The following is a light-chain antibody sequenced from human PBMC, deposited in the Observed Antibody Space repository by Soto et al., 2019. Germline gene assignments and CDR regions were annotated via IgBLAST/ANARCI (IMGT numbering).Light chain of an antibody. CDR1: QSVSSSY. V-gene: IGKV3-20*01. Sequence: EIVLTQSPGTLSLSPGERATLSCRASQSVSSSYLAWYQQKPGQAPRLLIYGASSRATGIPDRFSGSGSGTDFILTISSLQPDDFTTYYCQHYGGMWAFGQGTKVDIK. CDR3: QHYGGMWA. CDR2: GAS. J-gene: IGKJ1*01.